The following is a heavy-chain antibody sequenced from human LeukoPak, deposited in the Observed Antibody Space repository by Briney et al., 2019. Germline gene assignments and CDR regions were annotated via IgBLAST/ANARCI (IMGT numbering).Heavy chain of an antibody. CDR3: AREMNWNDRFYYYYYMDV. J-gene: IGHJ6*03. Sequence: SETLSLTCTVSGGSISSGSYYWSWIRQPAGKGLEWIGRIYTSGSTNYNPSLKSRVTISGDTSKNQFSLKLSSVTAADTAVYYCAREMNWNDRFYYYYYMDVWGKGTTVTISS. D-gene: IGHD1-1*01. CDR2: IYTSGST. CDR1: GGSISSGSYY. V-gene: IGHV4-61*02.